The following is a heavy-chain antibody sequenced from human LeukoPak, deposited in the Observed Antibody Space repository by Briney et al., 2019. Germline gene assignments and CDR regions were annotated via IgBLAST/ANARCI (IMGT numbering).Heavy chain of an antibody. CDR3: ARDLSDDYSLDY. CDR2: ITISSSII. CDR1: EFTFSSYG. D-gene: IGHD3-16*01. Sequence: PGGSLRLSCAASEFTFSSYGMHWVRQAPGKGLEWVSSITISSSIIYYADSVKGRFTISRDNAKNSLFLQMNSLRAEDTAVYYCARDLSDDYSLDYWGQGTLVSVSS. V-gene: IGHV3-21*01. J-gene: IGHJ4*02.